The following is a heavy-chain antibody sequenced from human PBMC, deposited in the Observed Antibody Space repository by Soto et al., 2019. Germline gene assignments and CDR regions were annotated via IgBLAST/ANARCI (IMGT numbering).Heavy chain of an antibody. Sequence: ASVKVSCKASGYTFTSYGISWVRQAPGQGLEWMGWISAYNGNTNYAQKLQGRVTMTTDTSTSTAYMERRSLRSDDTAVYYCARDVSITMVRGVIPAPYYGMDVWGQGTTVTVSS. D-gene: IGHD3-10*01. CDR1: GYTFTSYG. CDR3: ARDVSITMVRGVIPAPYYGMDV. J-gene: IGHJ6*02. V-gene: IGHV1-18*04. CDR2: ISAYNGNT.